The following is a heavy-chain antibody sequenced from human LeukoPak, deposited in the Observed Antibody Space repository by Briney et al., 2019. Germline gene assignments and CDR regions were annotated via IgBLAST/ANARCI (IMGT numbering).Heavy chain of an antibody. CDR3: ARNMAAAGTHNPNYYYYYMDV. CDR2: IKQDGSEK. V-gene: IGHV3-7*01. CDR1: GFTFSSYW. J-gene: IGHJ6*03. D-gene: IGHD6-13*01. Sequence: GGSLRLSCAASGFTFSSYWMSWVRQAPGKGLEWVANIKQDGSEKYYVDSVKGRFTISRDNAKNSLYLQMNSLRAEDTAVYYCARNMAAAGTHNPNYYYYYMDVWGKGTTVTVSS.